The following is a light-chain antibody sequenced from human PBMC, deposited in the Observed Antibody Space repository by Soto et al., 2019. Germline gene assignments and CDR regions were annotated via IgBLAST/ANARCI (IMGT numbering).Light chain of an antibody. V-gene: IGKV1-5*03. CDR1: QSISSW. J-gene: IGKJ1*01. Sequence: DIQMTQSPSTLSASVGDRVTITCRASQSISSWWAWYQQKPGKAPKLLIYKASSLESGVPSRFRGSGSGTEFTLTISSLQPDDFATYYCQQYNSYWTFGQGTKVEIK. CDR3: QQYNSYWT. CDR2: KAS.